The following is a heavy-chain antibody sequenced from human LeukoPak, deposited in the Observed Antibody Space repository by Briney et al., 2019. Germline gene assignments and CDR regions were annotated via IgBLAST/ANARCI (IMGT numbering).Heavy chain of an antibody. D-gene: IGHD2-2*01. CDR2: IYYSGST. V-gene: IGHV4-59*01. J-gene: IGHJ5*02. CDR1: GGSISSYY. Sequence: PSETLSLTCTVSGGSISSYYWSWIRQPPGKGLEWIGYIYYSGSTNYNPSPKSRVTISVDMSKNQFSLKLSSVTAGDTAVYYCARGGYQMLVGWFDPWGQGTLVTVSS. CDR3: ARGGYQMLVGWFDP.